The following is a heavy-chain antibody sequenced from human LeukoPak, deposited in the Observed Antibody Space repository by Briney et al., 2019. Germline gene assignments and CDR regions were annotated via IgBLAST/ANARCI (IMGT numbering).Heavy chain of an antibody. J-gene: IGHJ3*02. D-gene: IGHD5-18*01. V-gene: IGHV4-34*01. CDR3: ARDLGYNYGYSFDI. Sequence: PSETLSLTCAVYGGSFSGYYWSWIRQPPGKGLEWIGEINHSGSTHYNPSLKSRVTISGDMFKNQFSLKLGSVTAADTAVYYCARDLGYNYGYSFDIWGQGTMVTVSS. CDR1: GGSFSGYY. CDR2: INHSGST.